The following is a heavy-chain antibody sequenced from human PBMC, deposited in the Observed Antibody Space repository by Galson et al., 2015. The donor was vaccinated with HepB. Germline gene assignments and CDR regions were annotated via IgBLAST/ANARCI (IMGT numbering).Heavy chain of an antibody. D-gene: IGHD2/OR15-2a*01. CDR3: ARDGPTLGGSLYPGRYPD. CDR2: INPNSGGT. V-gene: IGHV1-2*06. CDR1: GYTFTGYY. Sequence: SVKVSCKASGYTFTGYYMHWVRQAPGQGLEWMGRINPNSGGTNYAQKFQGRVTMTRDTSISTAYMELSRLRSDDTAVYYCARDGPTLGGSLYPGRYPDWGQGTLVTVSS. J-gene: IGHJ4*02.